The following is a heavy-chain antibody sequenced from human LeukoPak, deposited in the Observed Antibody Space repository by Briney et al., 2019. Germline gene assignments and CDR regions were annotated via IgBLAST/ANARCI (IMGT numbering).Heavy chain of an antibody. Sequence: SETLSLTCTVSGGPISSYYWSWIRQPPGKGLEWIGYIYYSGSTNYNPSLKSRVTISVDTSKNQFSLKLSSVTAADTAVYYCARYKASRWSGYEYWGQGTLVTVSS. V-gene: IGHV4-59*01. CDR1: GGPISSYY. CDR3: ARYKASRWSGYEY. CDR2: IYYSGST. D-gene: IGHD3-3*01. J-gene: IGHJ4*02.